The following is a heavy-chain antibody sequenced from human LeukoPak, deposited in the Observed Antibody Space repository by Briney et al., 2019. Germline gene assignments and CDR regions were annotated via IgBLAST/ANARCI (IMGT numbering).Heavy chain of an antibody. CDR2: ISCSSGYI. J-gene: IGHJ4*02. CDR3: TRGSEWEPLYYFDY. D-gene: IGHD1-26*01. Sequence: GGSLRLSCAASVFTLRLYNMIWVRQTPGEGLEWVSLISCSSGYIYYTDSVKSRFTNSRDNAKNSLYLQMNSLRAEDSAVYYCTRGSEWEPLYYFDYWGQGSLVTVSS. CDR1: VFTLRLYN. V-gene: IGHV3-21*01.